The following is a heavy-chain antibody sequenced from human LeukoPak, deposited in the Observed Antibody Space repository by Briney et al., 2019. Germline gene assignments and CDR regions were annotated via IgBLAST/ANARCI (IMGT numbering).Heavy chain of an antibody. CDR3: ATVSEY. CDR1: GFTFSNYW. J-gene: IGHJ4*02. CDR2: INQDGSEE. Sequence: GGSLRLSCAASGFTFSNYWMSWVRQAPGKGLEWVAHINQDGSEEHYMDSVKGRFTISRDNAKNTVYLQMNGLRAEDTTVYYCATVSEYWGQGTLVTVSS. D-gene: IGHD1-1*01. V-gene: IGHV3-7*01.